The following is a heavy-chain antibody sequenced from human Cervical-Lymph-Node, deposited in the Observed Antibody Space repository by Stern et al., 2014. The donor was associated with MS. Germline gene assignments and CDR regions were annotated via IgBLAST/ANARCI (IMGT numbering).Heavy chain of an antibody. CDR1: GYTFAGYG. J-gene: IGHJ4*02. D-gene: IGHD6-19*01. CDR3: ARKGYSSGWSGYFDY. V-gene: IGHV1-18*01. Sequence: QLVQSGAEVKKPGASVKISCKPSGYTFAGYGLSWVRQAPGQGLEWMGWISPHNGDTNYAETLQGRVTMTTDTSTNTAYMELRSLRSDDTAVYYCARKGYSSGWSGYFDYWGRGTAVTVSS. CDR2: ISPHNGDT.